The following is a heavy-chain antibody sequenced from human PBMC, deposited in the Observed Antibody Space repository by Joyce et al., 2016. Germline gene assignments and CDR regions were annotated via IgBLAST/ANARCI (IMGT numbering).Heavy chain of an antibody. CDR3: ARAYSSGWFGSVYYYYYYTDV. D-gene: IGHD6-19*01. V-gene: IGHV3-48*02. CDR1: GFTFSSYS. J-gene: IGHJ6*03. Sequence: EVQLVESGGGLVQPGGSLRLSCAASGFTFSSYSMNWVRQAPGKGLEWGSYISSSSNTSNYGDSVRGRFTISRDNAKNSLYLQMNSLRDEDTAVYYCARAYSSGWFGSVYYYYYYTDVWGKGTTVTVSS. CDR2: ISSSSNTS.